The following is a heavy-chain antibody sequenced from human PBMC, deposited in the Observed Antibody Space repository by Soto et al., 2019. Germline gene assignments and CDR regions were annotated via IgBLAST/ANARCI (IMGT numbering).Heavy chain of an antibody. Sequence: GGSLRLSCAASGFKFSNYAMSWVRQAPGKGLEWVSLISATGGGTYYADSVKGRFTISRDNSKNTLYPQMSGLRAEDAAVYYCAKGPTVFGAVISFDYYYGMYVWGQGTPVTVSS. J-gene: IGHJ6*02. CDR3: AKGPTVFGAVISFDYYYGMYV. CDR1: GFKFSNYA. V-gene: IGHV3-23*01. D-gene: IGHD3-3*01. CDR2: ISATGGGT.